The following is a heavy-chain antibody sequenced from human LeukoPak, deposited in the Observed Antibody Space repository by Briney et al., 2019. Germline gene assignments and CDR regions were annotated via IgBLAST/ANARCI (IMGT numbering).Heavy chain of an antibody. J-gene: IGHJ3*02. CDR1: GFTFSSYG. CDR2: ISYDGSNK. D-gene: IGHD6-13*01. CDR3: ANEQTPTRSSSWWTNDAFDI. V-gene: IGHV3-30*18. Sequence: PGRSLRLSCAASGFTFSSYGMHWVRQAPGKGMEWVAVISYDGSNKYYADSVKGRFTISRDNSKNTLYLQMNSLRAEDTAVYYCANEQTPTRSSSWWTNDAFDIWGQGTMVTVSS.